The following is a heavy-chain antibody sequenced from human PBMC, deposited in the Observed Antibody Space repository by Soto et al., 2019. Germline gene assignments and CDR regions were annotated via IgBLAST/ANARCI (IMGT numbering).Heavy chain of an antibody. J-gene: IGHJ6*03. Sequence: QVQLVQSGAEVKKPGSSVKVSCKASGGTFSSYTISWVRQAPGQGLEWMGRIIPILGIANYAQKFQGRVTITADKSTSTAYMELSSLRSEDTAVYYCARDRQLVGEGGGYYYYMDVWGKGTTVTVSS. CDR2: IIPILGIA. D-gene: IGHD6-6*01. V-gene: IGHV1-69*08. CDR3: ARDRQLVGEGGGYYYYMDV. CDR1: GGTFSSYT.